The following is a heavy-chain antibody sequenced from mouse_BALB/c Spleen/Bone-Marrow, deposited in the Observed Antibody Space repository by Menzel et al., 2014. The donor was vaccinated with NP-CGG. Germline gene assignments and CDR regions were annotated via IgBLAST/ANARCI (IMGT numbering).Heavy chain of an antibody. D-gene: IGHD1-1*02. CDR3: VGEGGLGGCYDWYFDV. CDR2: IWTGGGT. J-gene: IGHJ1*01. Sequence: VKLVESGPGLVAPSQSLSITCTVSGFSLTSYDISWIRQPPGKGLEWLGVIWTGGGTNYNSAFMSRLSISKDNSKSQVFLKMNSLQADDTAIYYCVGEGGLGGCYDWYFDVWGAGTTVTVSS. CDR1: GFSLTSYD. V-gene: IGHV2-9-2*01.